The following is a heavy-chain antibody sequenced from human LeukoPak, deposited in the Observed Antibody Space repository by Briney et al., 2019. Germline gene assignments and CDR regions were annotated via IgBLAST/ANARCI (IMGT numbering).Heavy chain of an antibody. V-gene: IGHV1-2*02. D-gene: IGHD3-3*01. Sequence: GASVKVSCKASGYTFTGYYMHWVRQAPGQGLEWMGWINPNSGGTNYAQKFQGRVTMTRDTSISTAYMELSRLRSDDTAVYYCARDRYDFWLSHRSNSGYYYMDVWGKGTTVTVSS. CDR1: GYTFTGYY. CDR3: ARDRYDFWLSHRSNSGYYYMDV. CDR2: INPNSGGT. J-gene: IGHJ6*03.